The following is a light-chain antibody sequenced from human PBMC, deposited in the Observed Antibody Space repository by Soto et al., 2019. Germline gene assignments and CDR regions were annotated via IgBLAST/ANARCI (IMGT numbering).Light chain of an antibody. CDR3: AAWDDTLNGYV. V-gene: IGLV1-44*01. CDR1: SSNIGSNS. Sequence: QSVLTQPPSASGTPGQRVTISCSGSSSNIGSNSGNWYQQLPGTAPRLLIYSSNLRPSGVPDRFSGSKSGTSASLAISGLQSEDEADYYGAAWDDTLNGYVFGTATKLTVL. J-gene: IGLJ1*01. CDR2: SSN.